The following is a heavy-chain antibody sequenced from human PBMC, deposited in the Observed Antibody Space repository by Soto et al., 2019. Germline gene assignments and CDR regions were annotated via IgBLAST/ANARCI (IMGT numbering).Heavy chain of an antibody. CDR1: GGSFSGYY. J-gene: IGHJ4*02. Sequence: LSLTCAVYGGSFSGYYWSWIRQPPGKGLEWIGEINHSGSTNYNPSLKSRVTISVDTSKNQFSLKLSSVTAADTAVYYCSGYCSSTSCYYFDYWGQGTLVTVSS. D-gene: IGHD2-2*01. CDR3: SGYCSSTSCYYFDY. V-gene: IGHV4-34*01. CDR2: INHSGST.